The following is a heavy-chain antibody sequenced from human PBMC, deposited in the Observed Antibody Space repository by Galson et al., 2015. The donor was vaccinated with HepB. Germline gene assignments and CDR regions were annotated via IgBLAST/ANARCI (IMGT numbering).Heavy chain of an antibody. D-gene: IGHD3-16*02. Sequence: TLTLTCTFSGFSLTTRGVGVGWIRQPPGEALEWLALIYWDDDKRYSPSLKSRLTITKDTSKNQVVLTMTNMDPVDTATFYCAHIIITFGGVIGDDSFDIWGQGTMVTVSS. J-gene: IGHJ3*02. CDR3: AHIIITFGGVIGDDSFDI. V-gene: IGHV2-5*02. CDR1: GFSLTTRGVG. CDR2: IYWDDDK.